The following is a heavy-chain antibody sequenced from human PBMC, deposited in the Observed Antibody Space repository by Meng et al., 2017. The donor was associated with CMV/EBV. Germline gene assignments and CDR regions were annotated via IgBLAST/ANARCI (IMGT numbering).Heavy chain of an antibody. CDR3: ARVLRWNGVIDY. D-gene: IGHD4-23*01. V-gene: IGHV4-4*07. CDR1: AGSFSSYY. CDR2: IYTSGST. Sequence: QLQLRESGPGLLKPSETLSLTCAVSAGSFSSYYWSWIRQPAGKGLEWIGRIYTSGSTHYNPSLKSRVTMSVDSSKNRFSLKLRSVTAADTAVYYCARVLRWNGVIDYWGQGTLVTVSS. J-gene: IGHJ4*02.